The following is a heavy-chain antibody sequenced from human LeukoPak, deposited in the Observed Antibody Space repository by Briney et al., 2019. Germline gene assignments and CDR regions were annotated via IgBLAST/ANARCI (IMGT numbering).Heavy chain of an antibody. CDR3: ARRHSGEEAFDI. V-gene: IGHV1-69*05. J-gene: IGHJ3*02. D-gene: IGHD2-15*01. Sequence: SVKVSCKASGGTFSSYAISWVRQAPGQGLEWMGGIIPIFGTANYAQKFQGRVTINTNESTSTAYMELSSLRSEDTAVYYCARRHSGEEAFDIWGQGTMVTVSS. CDR1: GGTFSSYA. CDR2: IIPIFGTA.